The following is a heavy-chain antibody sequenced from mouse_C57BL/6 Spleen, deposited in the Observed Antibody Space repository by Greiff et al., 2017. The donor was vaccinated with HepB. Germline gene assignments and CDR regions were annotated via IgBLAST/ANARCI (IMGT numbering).Heavy chain of an antibody. D-gene: IGHD1-1*01. CDR2: ISDGGSYT. Sequence: EVQVVESGGGLVKPGGSLKLSCAASGFTFSSYAMSWVRQTPEKRLEWVATISDGGSYTYYPDNVKGRFTISRDNAKNNLYLQMSHLKSEDTAMYYCARGGYGSPYYFDYWGQGTTLTVSS. CDR1: GFTFSSYA. CDR3: ARGGYGSPYYFDY. V-gene: IGHV5-4*01. J-gene: IGHJ2*01.